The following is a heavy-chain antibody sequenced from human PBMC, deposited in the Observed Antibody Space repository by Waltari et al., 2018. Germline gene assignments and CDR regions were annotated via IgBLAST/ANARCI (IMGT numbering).Heavy chain of an antibody. CDR2: IYHSGST. CDR1: GYSISSGYY. J-gene: IGHJ3*02. V-gene: IGHV4-38-2*01. D-gene: IGHD3-3*01. CDR3: ARVLRFLEWLLDAFDI. Sequence: QVQLQESGPGLVKPSETLSLTCAVSGYSISSGYYLGWIRQHPGKGLEWIGSIYHSGSTYYNPSLKSRVTISVDTSKNQFSLKLSSVTAADTAVYYCARVLRFLEWLLDAFDIWGQGTMVTVSS.